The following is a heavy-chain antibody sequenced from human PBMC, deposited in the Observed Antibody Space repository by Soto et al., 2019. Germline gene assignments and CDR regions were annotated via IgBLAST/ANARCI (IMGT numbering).Heavy chain of an antibody. Sequence: SETLSLTCTVSGGSVRSGSYYWSWIRQPPGKGLEWIGYIYYSGSTNYNPSPKSRVTISVDTSKNQFSLKLSSVTAADTAVYYCAREYYDSSGYYYYYYGMDVWGQGTTVTVSS. CDR2: IYYSGST. J-gene: IGHJ6*02. D-gene: IGHD3-22*01. CDR3: AREYYDSSGYYYYYYGMDV. V-gene: IGHV4-61*01. CDR1: GGSVRSGSYY.